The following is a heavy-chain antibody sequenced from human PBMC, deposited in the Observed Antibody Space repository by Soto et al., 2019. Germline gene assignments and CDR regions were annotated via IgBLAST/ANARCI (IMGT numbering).Heavy chain of an antibody. CDR1: GYIFSKYA. CDR3: ARESRDFFLWFDP. J-gene: IGHJ5*02. V-gene: IGHV1-3*01. Sequence: QVQLVQSGGEVKKPGASVKVSCKASGYIFSKYAIHWVRQVPGHKLEWMGWLNGGTGNTKYSQKFQGRVTITRDTSATTAYMELHSLTSEDTAVYYCARESRDFFLWFDPWGQGTLVTVSS. CDR2: LNGGTGNT.